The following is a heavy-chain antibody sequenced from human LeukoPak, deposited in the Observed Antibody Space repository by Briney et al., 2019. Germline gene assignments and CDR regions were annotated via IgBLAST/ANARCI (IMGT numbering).Heavy chain of an antibody. D-gene: IGHD1-26*01. CDR3: AKDLGSYPSGYFQH. CDR2: ISGSGGST. V-gene: IGHV3-23*01. Sequence: GGSLRLSCAASGFTFSSYAMSWVRQAPGKGLEWVSAISGSGGSTYYADSVKGRFTISRDNSKNRLYLQMNSLRAEDTAVYYCAKDLGSYPSGYFQHWGQGTLVTVSS. CDR1: GFTFSSYA. J-gene: IGHJ1*01.